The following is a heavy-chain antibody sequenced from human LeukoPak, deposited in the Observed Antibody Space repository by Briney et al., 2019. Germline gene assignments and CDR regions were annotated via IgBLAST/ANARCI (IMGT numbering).Heavy chain of an antibody. V-gene: IGHV1-2*02. D-gene: IGHD3-10*01. CDR1: GYTFTGYY. Sequence: ASVKVSCKASGYTFTGYYMHRVRQAPGQGLEWMGWINPNSGGTNYAQKFQGRVTMTRDTSISTAYMELSRLRSDDTAVYYCARDVTDLWFVKSYYYYYGMDVWGQGTTVTVSS. CDR3: ARDVTDLWFVKSYYYYYGMDV. CDR2: INPNSGGT. J-gene: IGHJ6*02.